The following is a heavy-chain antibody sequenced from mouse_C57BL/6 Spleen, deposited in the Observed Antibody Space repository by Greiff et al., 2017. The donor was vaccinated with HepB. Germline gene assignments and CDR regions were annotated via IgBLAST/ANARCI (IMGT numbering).Heavy chain of an antibody. J-gene: IGHJ2*01. Sequence: EVQLQQSGTVLARPGASVKMSCKTSGYTFTSYWMHWVKQRPGQGLEWIGAIYPGNSDTSYNQKFKGKAKLTAVTSASTAYMELSSLTNEDSAVYYGTMGYDYDPNYFDYWGQGTTLTVSS. V-gene: IGHV1-5*01. CDR2: IYPGNSDT. CDR1: GYTFTSYW. D-gene: IGHD2-4*01. CDR3: TMGYDYDPNYFDY.